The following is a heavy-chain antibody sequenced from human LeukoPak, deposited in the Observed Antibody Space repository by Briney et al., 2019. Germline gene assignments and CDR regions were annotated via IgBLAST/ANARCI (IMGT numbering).Heavy chain of an antibody. D-gene: IGHD5-12*01. J-gene: IGHJ6*03. CDR3: ARGRGQRYSGYDLFRNYYYYYYMDV. Sequence: SETLSLTCAVYGGSFSGYYWSWIRQPPGKGLEWIGEINHSGSTNYNPSLKSRVTISVDTSKNQFSLKLSSVTAADTAVYYCARGRGQRYSGYDLFRNYYYYYYMDVWGNGTTVTISS. CDR1: GGSFSGYY. CDR2: INHSGST. V-gene: IGHV4-34*01.